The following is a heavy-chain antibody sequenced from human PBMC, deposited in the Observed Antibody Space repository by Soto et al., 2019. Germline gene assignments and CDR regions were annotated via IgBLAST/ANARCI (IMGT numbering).Heavy chain of an antibody. D-gene: IGHD3-10*01. V-gene: IGHV3-7*01. CDR1: GFTFGSYW. Sequence: EVQLVESGGGLVQPGGSLRLSCAASGFTFGSYWMSWVRQAPGKGLEWLATIKMDASEKKYVDSVKGRFTMSRDNAKKSLYLKMDRLRAEDTAVYYCARDSGYCSGAYVNHYRDYWCHGTLVTVYS. CDR3: ARDSGYCSGAYVNHYRDY. J-gene: IGHJ4*01. CDR2: IKMDASEK.